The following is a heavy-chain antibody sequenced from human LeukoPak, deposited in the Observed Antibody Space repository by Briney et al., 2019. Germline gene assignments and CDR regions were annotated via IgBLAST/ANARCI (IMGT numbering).Heavy chain of an antibody. D-gene: IGHD1-26*01. V-gene: IGHV3-33*06. Sequence: GGSLRLSCAASGFTFSSYGMHWVRQAPGKGLEWVAVIWYDGSNKYYADSVKGRFTISRDNSKNPLYLQMNSLRAEDTAVYYCAKDKGATVNWFDPWGQGTLVTVSS. CDR1: GFTFSSYG. CDR2: IWYDGSNK. CDR3: AKDKGATVNWFDP. J-gene: IGHJ5*02.